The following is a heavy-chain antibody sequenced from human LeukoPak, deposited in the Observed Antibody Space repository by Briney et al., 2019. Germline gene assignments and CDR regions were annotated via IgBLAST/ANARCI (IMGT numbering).Heavy chain of an antibody. V-gene: IGHV3-23*01. J-gene: IGHJ4*02. D-gene: IGHD6-13*01. Sequence: GGSLRLSCAASGFTFSSYAMSWVRQAPGKGLEWVSAISGSGGSTYYADSVKGRFTISRDNSKNTLYLQTNSLRAEDTAVYYCARKSTAARLDDYWGQGTLVTVSS. CDR3: ARKSTAARLDDY. CDR2: ISGSGGST. CDR1: GFTFSSYA.